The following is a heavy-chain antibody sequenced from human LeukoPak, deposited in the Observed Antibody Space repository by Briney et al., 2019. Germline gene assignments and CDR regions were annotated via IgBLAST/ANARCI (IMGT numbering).Heavy chain of an antibody. J-gene: IGHJ5*02. CDR3: ARDLGDIVVVPAAAPLGWFDP. D-gene: IGHD2-2*01. Sequence: GGSLRLSCAASGFNFSSYWMSWVRQAPGKGLEWVANIEQDGSEKYYVDSVKGRFTISRDNAKNSLYLQMNSLRAEDTAVYYCARDLGDIVVVPAAAPLGWFDPWGQGTLVTVSS. CDR1: GFNFSSYW. CDR2: IEQDGSEK. V-gene: IGHV3-7*01.